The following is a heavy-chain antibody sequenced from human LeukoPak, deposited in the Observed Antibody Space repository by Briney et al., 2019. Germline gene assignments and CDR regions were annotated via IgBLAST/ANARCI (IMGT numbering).Heavy chain of an antibody. CDR3: AKDGSGWFWGYFDY. CDR1: GFTFSSHA. Sequence: GGSLRLSCAASGFTFSSHAMSWVRQAPGKGLEWVSAISGSGGSTYYADSVKGRFTISRDNSKNTLYLQMNSLRAEDTAVYYGAKDGSGWFWGYFDYWGQGTLVTVSS. D-gene: IGHD6-19*01. CDR2: ISGSGGST. J-gene: IGHJ4*02. V-gene: IGHV3-23*01.